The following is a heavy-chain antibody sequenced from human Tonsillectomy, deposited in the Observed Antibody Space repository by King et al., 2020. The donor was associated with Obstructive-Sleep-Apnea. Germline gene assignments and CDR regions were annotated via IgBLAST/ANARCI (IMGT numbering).Heavy chain of an antibody. D-gene: IGHD6-19*01. CDR1: GGSISSSSYY. CDR2: IYYSGST. CDR3: AVILAVAGTFDY. V-gene: IGHV4-39*07. Sequence: LQLQESGPGLVKPSETLSLTCTVSGGSISSSSYYWGWIRQPPGKGLEWIGSIYYSGSTYYNPSLKSRVTISVDTSKNQFSLKLSSVTAADTAVYYCAVILAVAGTFDYWGQGTLVTVSS. J-gene: IGHJ4*02.